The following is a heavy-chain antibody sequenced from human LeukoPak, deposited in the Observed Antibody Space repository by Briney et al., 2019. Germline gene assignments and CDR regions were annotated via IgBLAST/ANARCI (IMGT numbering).Heavy chain of an antibody. CDR1: GYTFTSYG. J-gene: IGHJ4*02. Sequence: ASVKVSCKASGYTFTSYGISWVRQAPGQGLEWMGWISAYNGNTNYAQKLQGRVTMTTDTSTSTAYMELRSLRSDDTAVYYCARDPATTYYYDSSGYYRFDYWGQGTLVTVSS. D-gene: IGHD3-22*01. CDR3: ARDPATTYYYDSSGYYRFDY. V-gene: IGHV1-18*01. CDR2: ISAYNGNT.